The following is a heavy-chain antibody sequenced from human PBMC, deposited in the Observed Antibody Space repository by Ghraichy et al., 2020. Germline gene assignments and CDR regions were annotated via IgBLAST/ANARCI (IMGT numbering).Heavy chain of an antibody. J-gene: IGHJ4*02. D-gene: IGHD6-19*01. Sequence: GGSLRLSCAASGFTFSGSAMHWVRQASGKGLEWVGRIRSKANSYATAYAASVKGRFTISRDDSKNTAYLQMNSLKTEDTAVYYCTSIAVAGKGWRNYWGQGTLVTVSS. CDR2: IRSKANSYAT. CDR1: GFTFSGSA. V-gene: IGHV3-73*01. CDR3: TSIAVAGKGWRNY.